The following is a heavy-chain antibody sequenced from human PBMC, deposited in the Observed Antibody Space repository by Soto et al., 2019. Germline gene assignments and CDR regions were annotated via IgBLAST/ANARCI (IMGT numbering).Heavy chain of an antibody. D-gene: IGHD5-18*01. J-gene: IGHJ6*02. CDR3: ARGQNGYARYYYYGMDV. CDR2: INHSGST. CDR1: GGSFSGYY. Sequence: PSETLSLTCAVYGGSFSGYYWSWIRQPPGKGLEWIGEINHSGSTNYNPSLKSRVTISVDTSKNQFSLKLSSVTAADTAVYYCARGQNGYARYYYYGMDVWGQGTTVTVSS. V-gene: IGHV4-34*01.